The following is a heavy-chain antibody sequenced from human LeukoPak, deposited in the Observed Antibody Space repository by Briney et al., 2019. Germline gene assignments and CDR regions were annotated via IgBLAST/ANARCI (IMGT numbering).Heavy chain of an antibody. CDR2: ISGSGGST. CDR1: GFTFSSYA. CDR3: AKGVNYYDSSGYYLHDAFDI. V-gene: IGHV3-23*01. J-gene: IGHJ3*02. Sequence: GGSLRLSCAASGFTFSSYAMSWVRQAPGKGLEWVSAISGSGGSTYYADSVKGRFTFSRDNSKNTLYLQMNSLRAEDTAVYYCAKGVNYYDSSGYYLHDAFDIWGQGTMVTVSS. D-gene: IGHD3-22*01.